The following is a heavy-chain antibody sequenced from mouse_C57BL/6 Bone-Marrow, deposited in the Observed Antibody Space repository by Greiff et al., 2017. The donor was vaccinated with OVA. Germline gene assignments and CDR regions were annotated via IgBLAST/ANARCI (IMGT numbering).Heavy chain of an antibody. CDR1: GHTFTDYY. Sequence: VKLMESGAELVKPGASVKISCKASGHTFTDYYINWVKQRPGQGLEWIGKMGPGSGSTYYNEKFKGKATLTADKSSSTAYMQLSSLTSEDSAVYFCARQEYWYFDVWGTGTTVTVSS. J-gene: IGHJ1*03. V-gene: IGHV1-77*01. CDR2: MGPGSGST. CDR3: ARQEYWYFDV.